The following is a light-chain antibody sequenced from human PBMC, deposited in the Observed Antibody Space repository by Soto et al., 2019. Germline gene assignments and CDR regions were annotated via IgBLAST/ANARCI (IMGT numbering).Light chain of an antibody. CDR3: QLCDSTRDHHV. V-gene: IGLV3-21*02. CDR2: ADD. J-gene: IGLJ1*01. CDR1: NIGSKS. Sequence: SYELTQTPSVSVAPGQTARITCGGNNIGSKSVHWYQQKPGQAPVLVVYADDDRPSGIPERISGSNSGNTATLTISRVEAGDEADYYWQLCDSTRDHHVFGSGTQLTVL.